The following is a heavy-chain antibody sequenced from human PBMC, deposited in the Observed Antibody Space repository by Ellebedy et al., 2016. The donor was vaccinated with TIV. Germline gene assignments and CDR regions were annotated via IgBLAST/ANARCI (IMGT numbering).Heavy chain of an antibody. J-gene: IGHJ3*02. Sequence: GGSLRLXXAASGFTFSSYWMHWVRQAPGKGLVWVSRINSDGSSTSYADSVKGRFTISRDNAKNTLYLQMNSLRAEDTAVCYCAREGYYYDSSGYYYVGAFDIWGQGTMVTVSS. CDR3: AREGYYYDSSGYYYVGAFDI. CDR2: INSDGSST. CDR1: GFTFSSYW. D-gene: IGHD3-22*01. V-gene: IGHV3-74*01.